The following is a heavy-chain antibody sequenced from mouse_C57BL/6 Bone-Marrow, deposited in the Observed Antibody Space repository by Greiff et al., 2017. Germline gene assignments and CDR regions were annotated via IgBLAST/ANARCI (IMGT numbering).Heavy chain of an antibody. J-gene: IGHJ2*01. Sequence: VQLQQSGAELVRPGASVKLSCTASGFNIKDYNMPWVKQRQEQGLEWIGRIDPEDGDTEYAPKFQGKATMTADTSSNTAYLQLSGLTSEDTAVYYCTTHYSNLLYFDFWGKGTTLTVSS. CDR1: GFNIKDYN. V-gene: IGHV14-1*01. D-gene: IGHD2-5*01. CDR3: TTHYSNLLYFDF. CDR2: IDPEDGDT.